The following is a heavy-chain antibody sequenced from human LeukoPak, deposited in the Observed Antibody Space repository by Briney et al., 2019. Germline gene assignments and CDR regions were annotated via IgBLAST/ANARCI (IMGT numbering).Heavy chain of an antibody. CDR3: AREKTDYGDYGLGVYYYGMDV. CDR1: GGSISSGGYY. Sequence: SETLSLTCTVSGGSISSGGYYWTWIRQNTGKALEWIGYIHYSGSTHYNPSLKSRVTISIDTSKNQFSLKLSSVTAADTAVYYCAREKTDYGDYGLGVYYYGMDVWGQGTTVTVSS. J-gene: IGHJ6*02. V-gene: IGHV4-31*03. D-gene: IGHD4-17*01. CDR2: IHYSGST.